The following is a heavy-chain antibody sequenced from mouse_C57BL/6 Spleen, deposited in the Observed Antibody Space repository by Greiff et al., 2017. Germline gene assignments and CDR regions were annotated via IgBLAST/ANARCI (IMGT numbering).Heavy chain of an antibody. D-gene: IGHD1-1*01. CDR2: IDPSDSYT. CDR1: GYTFTSYW. Sequence: QVQLQQPGAELVKPGASVKLSCKASGYTFTSYWMQWVKQRPGQGLEWIGEIDPSDSYTNYNQKFKGKATLTVDTSFSTAYMQLSSLTSEDSAVYYCATHYYGSSPWFAYWGQGTLVTVSA. V-gene: IGHV1-50*01. J-gene: IGHJ3*01. CDR3: ATHYYGSSPWFAY.